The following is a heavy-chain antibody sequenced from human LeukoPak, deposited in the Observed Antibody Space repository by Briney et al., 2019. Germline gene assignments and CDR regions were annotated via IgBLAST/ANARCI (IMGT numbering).Heavy chain of an antibody. J-gene: IGHJ4*02. Sequence: GGSLRLSCAASGFTFSSYGMHWVRQAPGKGLEWVAFIRYDGSNKYYADSVKGRFTISRDNAKNSLYLQMNSLRVEDTAVYYCASVVVVPAPMYYFDYWGQGTLVTVSS. V-gene: IGHV3-30*02. D-gene: IGHD2-2*01. CDR3: ASVVVVPAPMYYFDY. CDR2: IRYDGSNK. CDR1: GFTFSSYG.